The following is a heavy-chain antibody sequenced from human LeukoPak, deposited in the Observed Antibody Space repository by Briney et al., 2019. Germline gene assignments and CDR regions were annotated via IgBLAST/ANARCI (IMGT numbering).Heavy chain of an antibody. CDR1: GITFSHHG. CDR2: IQYDGSIK. CDR3: VQGGQYTRAYSDAFGL. J-gene: IGHJ3*01. V-gene: IGHV3-30*03. Sequence: GGSLRLSWAASGITFSHHGMEWVRQAPGKGLEWVAGIQYDGSIKFYLDSVKGRFTISRDNSKNTLDLQMNSLRFEDTAVYFCVQGGQYTRAYSDAFGLWGQGTMVTVSS. D-gene: IGHD2-21*01.